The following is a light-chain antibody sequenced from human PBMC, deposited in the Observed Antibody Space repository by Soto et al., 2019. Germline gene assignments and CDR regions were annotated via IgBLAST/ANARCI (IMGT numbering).Light chain of an antibody. CDR1: QSVSSNY. V-gene: IGKV3-20*01. J-gene: IGKJ1*01. CDR2: GAS. Sequence: EIVLTQSPGTLSLSPGERATLSCRASQSVSSNYLAWYQRKPGQAPRLLLYGASSRAIDITNRFSGSGSGTDVTLTITRLEPDDFAVYYGQQDGTSPPTFGQGTKVEI. CDR3: QQDGTSPPT.